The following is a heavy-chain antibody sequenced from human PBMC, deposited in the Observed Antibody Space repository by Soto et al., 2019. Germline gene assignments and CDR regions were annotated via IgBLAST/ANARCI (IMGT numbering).Heavy chain of an antibody. D-gene: IGHD6-6*01. CDR3: ARDYIEYSSSLVDY. V-gene: IGHV3-21*01. J-gene: IGHJ4*02. Sequence: RPLRLWYTASGFTFISYSMNCIRKAPGKGLEWVSSISSSSSYIYYADSVKGRFTISRDNAKNSLYLQMNSLRAEDTAVYYCARDYIEYSSSLVDYWGQGTLVTVSS. CDR1: GFTFISYS. CDR2: ISSSSSYI.